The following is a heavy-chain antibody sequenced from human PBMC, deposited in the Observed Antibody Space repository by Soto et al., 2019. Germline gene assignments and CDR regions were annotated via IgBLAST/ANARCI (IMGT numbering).Heavy chain of an antibody. CDR3: ARWGGGDYLFDS. D-gene: IGHD4-17*01. CDR2: IYHNGGT. Sequence: PSETLSLTXAVSGDSISRGGYYWSWIRQPPGKGLEWIGYIYHNGGTYYNPSLKSRVSISVDTSKNEFSLKLTSITAADTAIYFCARWGGGDYLFDSWGQGILVTVSS. V-gene: IGHV4-30-2*01. CDR1: GDSISRGGYY. J-gene: IGHJ4*02.